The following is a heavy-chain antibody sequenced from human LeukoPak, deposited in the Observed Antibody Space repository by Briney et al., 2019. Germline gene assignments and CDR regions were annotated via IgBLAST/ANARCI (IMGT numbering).Heavy chain of an antibody. D-gene: IGHD2-2*01. CDR2: IYYSGST. CDR3: ARLTSDDCSSTSCYQFDY. CDR1: GGSLSSSNW. V-gene: IGHV4-39*01. Sequence: SETLSLTCAVSGGSLSSSNWWSWVRQPPGKGLEWIGSIYYSGSTYYNPSLKSRVTISVDTSKNQFSLKLSSVTAADTAVYYCARLTSDDCSSTSCYQFDYWGQGTLVTVSS. J-gene: IGHJ4*02.